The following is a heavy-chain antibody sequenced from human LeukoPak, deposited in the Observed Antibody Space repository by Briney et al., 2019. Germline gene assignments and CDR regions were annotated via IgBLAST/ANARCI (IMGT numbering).Heavy chain of an antibody. Sequence: SETLSLTCTVPSGSISRYSRSWVRQPPGKGLEWIGYISYSGSTNYNQSLKSRVTISVDTSKNQFSLKLTSVTAADTPAYYSARHYECDPFDYWGQGTLVTVSS. J-gene: IGHJ4*02. CDR2: ISYSGST. D-gene: IGHD3-3*01. V-gene: IGHV4-59*08. CDR3: ARHYECDPFDY. CDR1: SGSISRYS.